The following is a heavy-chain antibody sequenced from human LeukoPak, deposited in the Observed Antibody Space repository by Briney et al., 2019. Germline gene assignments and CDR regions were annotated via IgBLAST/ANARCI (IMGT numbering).Heavy chain of an antibody. V-gene: IGHV3-23*01. CDR1: GFTFSSYA. CDR3: AKGDQLLKSWGYYMDV. Sequence: PGGSLRLSCAASGFTFSSYAMSWVRQAPGKGLEWVSAISGSGGSTYYADSVKGRFTISRDNSKNTLYLQMNSLRAEDTAVYYCAKGDQLLKSWGYYMDVWGKGTTVTVSS. CDR2: ISGSGGST. J-gene: IGHJ6*03. D-gene: IGHD2-2*01.